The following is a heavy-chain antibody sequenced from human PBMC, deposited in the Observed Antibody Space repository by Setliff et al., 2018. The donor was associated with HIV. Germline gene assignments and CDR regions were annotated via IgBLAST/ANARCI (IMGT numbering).Heavy chain of an antibody. J-gene: IGHJ5*02. CDR2: INHSGKT. CDR3: AREGGTGRSSWYGAYWYDP. V-gene: IGHV4-34*01. CDR1: GRSFSGYY. Sequence: SETLSLTCAVYGRSFSGYYWTWIRQPPGKGLEWIGDINHSGKTNYNRSLKSRVTISLDTSKNQFSLRLTSVTAADTAVYYCAREGGTGRSSWYGAYWYDPWGQGTLVTVSS. D-gene: IGHD6-13*01.